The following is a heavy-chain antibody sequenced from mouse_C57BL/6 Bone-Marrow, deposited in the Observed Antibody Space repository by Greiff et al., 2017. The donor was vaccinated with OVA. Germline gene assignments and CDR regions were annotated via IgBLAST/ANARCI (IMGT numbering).Heavy chain of an antibody. CDR3: TRERYDYAMDY. J-gene: IGHJ4*01. Sequence: EVKLVESGEGLVKPGGSLKLSCAASGFTFSSYAMSWVRQTPEQRLEWVAYISSGGGYIYYADTVKGRFTISRDNASNTLYLQMSSLKSEDTAMYYCTRERYDYAMDYWGQGTSVTVSS. V-gene: IGHV5-9-1*02. D-gene: IGHD2-3*01. CDR1: GFTFSSYA. CDR2: ISSGGGYI.